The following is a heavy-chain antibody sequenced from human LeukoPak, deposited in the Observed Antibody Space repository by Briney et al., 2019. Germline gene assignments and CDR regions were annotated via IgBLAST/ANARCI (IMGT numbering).Heavy chain of an antibody. J-gene: IGHJ4*02. CDR2: IYHSGST. Sequence: PSETLSLTCAVSAGSISSGSWWNWVRQPPGKGLEWIGEIYHSGSTNYNPSLTSRVTISLDKSKNQFSLKLYSVTAADTAVYYCARYRGASGYHFDYWGQGTLVTVSS. CDR3: ARYRGASGYHFDY. D-gene: IGHD5-12*01. CDR1: AGSISSGSW. V-gene: IGHV4-4*02.